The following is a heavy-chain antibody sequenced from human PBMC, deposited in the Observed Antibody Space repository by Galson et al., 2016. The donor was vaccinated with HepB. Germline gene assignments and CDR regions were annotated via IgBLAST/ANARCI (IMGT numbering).Heavy chain of an antibody. CDR2: TGTGTRYK. Sequence: SLRLSCAASGFALRSYSLTWVRQAPGKGLEWVSSTGTGTRYKYYADSVKGRFTISRDDPGNSLFLQMNSLRVEDTAIYYWETDSYYDIWRGYRGLGAFDFWGQGTMVTVSS. CDR1: GFALRSYS. D-gene: IGHD3-3*01. CDR3: ETDSYYDIWRGYRGLGAFDF. J-gene: IGHJ3*01. V-gene: IGHV3-21*04.